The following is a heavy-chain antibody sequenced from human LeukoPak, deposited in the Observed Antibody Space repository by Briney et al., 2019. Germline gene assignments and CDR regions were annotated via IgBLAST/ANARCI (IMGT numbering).Heavy chain of an antibody. J-gene: IGHJ3*02. D-gene: IGHD5-24*01. Sequence: PSETLSLTCTVSGGSISSSSYYWGWIRQPPGKGLEWIGSIYYSGSTYYNPSLKSRVTISVDTSKNQFSLKLSSVTAADTAVYYCAGQWTRRDGYKAGDAFDIWGQGTMVTVSS. CDR1: GGSISSSSYY. CDR3: AGQWTRRDGYKAGDAFDI. CDR2: IYYSGST. V-gene: IGHV4-39*01.